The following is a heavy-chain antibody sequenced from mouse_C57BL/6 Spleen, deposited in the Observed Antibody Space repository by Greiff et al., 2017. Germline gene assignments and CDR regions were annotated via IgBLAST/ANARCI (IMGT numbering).Heavy chain of an antibody. Sequence: EVKLMESGEGLVKPGGSLKLSCAASGFTFSSYAMSWVRQTPEKRLEWVAYISSGGDYTYYADTVKGRFTISRDNARNTLYLQMSSLKSEDTAMYYCTRGAYCSNYFDYWGQGTTLTVSS. CDR1: GFTFSSYA. CDR3: TRGAYCSNYFDY. CDR2: ISSGGDYT. J-gene: IGHJ2*01. V-gene: IGHV5-9-1*02. D-gene: IGHD2-5*01.